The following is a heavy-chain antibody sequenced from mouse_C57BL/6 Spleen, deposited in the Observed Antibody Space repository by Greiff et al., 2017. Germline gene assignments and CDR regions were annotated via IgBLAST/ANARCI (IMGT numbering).Heavy chain of an antibody. CDR3: TNYYYGSSYGAWFAY. V-gene: IGHV5-9-1*02. D-gene: IGHD1-1*01. J-gene: IGHJ3*01. Sequence: EVQRVESGEGLVKPGGSLKLSCAASGFTFSSYAMSWVRQTPEKRLEWVAYISSGGDYIYYADTVKGRFTISRDNARNTLYLQMSSLKSEDTAMYYCTNYYYGSSYGAWFAYWGQGTLVTVSA. CDR2: ISSGGDYI. CDR1: GFTFSSYA.